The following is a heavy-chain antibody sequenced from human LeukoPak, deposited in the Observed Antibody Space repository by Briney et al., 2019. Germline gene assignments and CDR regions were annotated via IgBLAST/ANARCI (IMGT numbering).Heavy chain of an antibody. V-gene: IGHV1-8*01. Sequence: ASVKVSCKASEYTFTNYDINWVRQASGQGFEWMGWMSPNSGNTGYAQKFQGRVTMTRDTSTSTVYMELSSLRSEGTAVYYCARAGYSYGDHYYYYGMDVWGQGTTVTVSS. CDR2: MSPNSGNT. CDR1: EYTFTNYD. CDR3: ARAGYSYGDHYYYYGMDV. D-gene: IGHD5-18*01. J-gene: IGHJ6*02.